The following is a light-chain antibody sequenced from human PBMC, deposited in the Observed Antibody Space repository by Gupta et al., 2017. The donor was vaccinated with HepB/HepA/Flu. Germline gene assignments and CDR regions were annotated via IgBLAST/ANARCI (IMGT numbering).Light chain of an antibody. J-gene: IGKJ1*01. CDR2: KTS. V-gene: IGKV1-5*03. Sequence: DIQMTQSPSPLSASVGDRVTISCRASQSISFWLAWYQQKPGKAPKLLIYKTSNLESGVPSRFSGSGAGTEFTLTISSLQPDDFATYYCQQYRNCWTFGQGTKVEIK. CDR1: QSISFW. CDR3: QQYRNCWT.